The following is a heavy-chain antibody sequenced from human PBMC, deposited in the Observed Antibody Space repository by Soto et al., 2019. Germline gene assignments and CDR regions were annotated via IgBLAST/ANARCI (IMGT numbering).Heavy chain of an antibody. V-gene: IGHV4-39*01. J-gene: IGHJ4*02. CDR1: GGSISSSSYY. D-gene: IGHD5-18*01. Sequence: PSETLSLTCTVSGGSISSSSYYWGWIRQPPGKGLEWIGSIYYSGSTYYNPSLKSRVTISVDTSKNQFSLKLSSVTAADTAVYYCARLQGSYGYPSEIDYWGQGTLVTVSS. CDR3: ARLQGSYGYPSEIDY. CDR2: IYYSGST.